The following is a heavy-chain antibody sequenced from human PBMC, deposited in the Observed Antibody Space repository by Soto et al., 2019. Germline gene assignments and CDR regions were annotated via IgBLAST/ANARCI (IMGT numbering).Heavy chain of an antibody. D-gene: IGHD6-19*01. Sequence: GGSLRLSCAASGFTFSSYSMNWVRQAPGKGLEWVSSISSSSSYIYYADSVKGRFTISRDNAKNSLYLQMNSLRAEDTAVYYCARDGGARIAVAGYFDYWGQGTLVTVSS. CDR2: ISSSSSYI. J-gene: IGHJ4*02. V-gene: IGHV3-21*01. CDR1: GFTFSSYS. CDR3: ARDGGARIAVAGYFDY.